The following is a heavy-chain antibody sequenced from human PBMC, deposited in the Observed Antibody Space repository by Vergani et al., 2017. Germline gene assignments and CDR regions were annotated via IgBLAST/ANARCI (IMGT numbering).Heavy chain of an antibody. D-gene: IGHD5-24*01. J-gene: IGHJ6*03. CDR1: GGTFSSYA. CDR3: ARPGRDGYNVLSYTPHYDYMDV. CDR2: IIPIFGTA. V-gene: IGHV1-69*01. Sequence: QVQLVQSGAEGKKPGSSVKVSCKASGGTFSSYAISGVRQAPGQGLEWMGGIIPIFGTANYAQKFQGRVTITADESTSAAYMELSSLRFEYTAVYYCARPGRDGYNVLSYTPHYDYMDVWGKGTTVTVSS.